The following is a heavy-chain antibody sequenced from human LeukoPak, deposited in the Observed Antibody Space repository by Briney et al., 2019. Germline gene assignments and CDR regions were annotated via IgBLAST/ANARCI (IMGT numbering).Heavy chain of an antibody. CDR2: ISAYNGNT. Sequence: ASVKVSCKASGYTFTSYGISWVRQAPGQGLEWMGWISAYNGNTNYAQKLQDRVTMTTDTSTSTAYMELTSLRSDDTAVYYCAREDTIGTTDYWGQGTLVTVSS. CDR3: AREDTIGTTDY. D-gene: IGHD1-1*01. CDR1: GYTFTSYG. V-gene: IGHV1-18*01. J-gene: IGHJ4*02.